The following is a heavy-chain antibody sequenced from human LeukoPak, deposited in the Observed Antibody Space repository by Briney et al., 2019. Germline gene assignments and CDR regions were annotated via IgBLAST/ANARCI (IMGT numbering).Heavy chain of an antibody. J-gene: IGHJ5*02. CDR1: GGSISSGSYY. V-gene: IGHV4-61*02. CDR3: ARDGDYDFWSGYPNWFDP. CDR2: IYTSGST. D-gene: IGHD3-3*01. Sequence: KPSETLSLTCTVSGGSISSGSYYWSWIRQPAGKGLEWIGRIYTSGSTNYNPSLKSRVTISVDTSKNQFSLKLSSVTAADTAVYYCARDGDYDFWSGYPNWFDPWGQGTLVTVSS.